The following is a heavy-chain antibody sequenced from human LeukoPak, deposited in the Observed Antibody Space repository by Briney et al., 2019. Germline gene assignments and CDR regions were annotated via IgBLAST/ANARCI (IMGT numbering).Heavy chain of an antibody. D-gene: IGHD5-18*01. CDR3: ARDAVDTANAV. CDR2: INSDGSIT. Sequence: GGSLRLSCAASGFTFSAFWMHWVRQAPGKGLVWVSHINSDGSITSYADSVKGRFTISRDNAKNTLYLQMNSLRAEDTAVYYCARDAVDTANAVWGQGTTVTVSS. CDR1: GFTFSAFW. J-gene: IGHJ6*02. V-gene: IGHV3-74*01.